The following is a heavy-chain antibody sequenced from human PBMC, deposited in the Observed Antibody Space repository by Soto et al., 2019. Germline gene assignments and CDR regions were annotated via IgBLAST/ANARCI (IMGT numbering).Heavy chain of an antibody. V-gene: IGHV4-39*01. J-gene: IGHJ6*02. CDR2: IYYSGNT. D-gene: IGHD2-2*02. CDR3: ARHSDCSTTSCYTTFYYYGMDV. CDR1: GGSISSSSYY. Sequence: SETLSLTCTVSGGSISSSSYYWGWIRQPPGKGLEWIGSIYYSGNTYYNPSLKSRVTISVDTSKNQFSLKLSSVTAADTAVYYCARHSDCSTTSCYTTFYYYGMDVWGQGTTVTVSS.